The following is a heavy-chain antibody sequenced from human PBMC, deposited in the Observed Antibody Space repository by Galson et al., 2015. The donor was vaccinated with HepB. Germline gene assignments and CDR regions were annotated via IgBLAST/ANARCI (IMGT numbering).Heavy chain of an antibody. CDR1: GYTFTNYA. Sequence: SCKASGYTFTNYAMHWVRQAPGQRLEWVGWINAGNGNTKYSQKFQGRVTITRDTSASTAYMELSSLRSEDTAVYYCARIFYSGSFDYWGQGTLVTVSS. V-gene: IGHV1-3*01. CDR2: INAGNGNT. J-gene: IGHJ4*02. D-gene: IGHD1-26*01. CDR3: ARIFYSGSFDY.